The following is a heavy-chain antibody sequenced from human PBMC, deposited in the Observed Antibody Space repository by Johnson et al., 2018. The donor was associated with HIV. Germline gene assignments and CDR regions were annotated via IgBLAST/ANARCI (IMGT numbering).Heavy chain of an antibody. V-gene: IGHV3-66*01. D-gene: IGHD4-23*01. CDR2: IYSGGST. J-gene: IGHJ3*02. CDR1: GFTVSNNY. Sequence: VQLVESGGGLVQPGGSLRLSCAASGFTVSNNYMSWVRQAPGKGLEWVSVIYSGGSTYYADSVKGRFTISRDNSKNTLYLQMNSLRAEDTAVYYCARDTVVTPPHDAFDIWGQGTMVTASS. CDR3: ARDTVVTPPHDAFDI.